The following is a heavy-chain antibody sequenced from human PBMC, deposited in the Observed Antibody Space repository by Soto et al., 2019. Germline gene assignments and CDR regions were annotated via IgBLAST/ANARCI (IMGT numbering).Heavy chain of an antibody. D-gene: IGHD1-26*01. CDR1: GYSFTSYW. CDR2: IDPSDSYT. CDR3: ARGGSYYNYYYGMDV. J-gene: IGHJ6*02. V-gene: IGHV5-10-1*01. Sequence: GESLKISCKGSGYSFTSYWISWVRQMPGKGLEWMGRIDPSDSYTNYSPSFQGHVTISADKSISTAYLQWSSLKASDTAMYYCARGGSYYNYYYGMDVWGQGTTVTVSS.